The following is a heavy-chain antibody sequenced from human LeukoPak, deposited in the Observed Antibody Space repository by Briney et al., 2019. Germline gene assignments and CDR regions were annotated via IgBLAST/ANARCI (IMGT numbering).Heavy chain of an antibody. D-gene: IGHD2-15*01. V-gene: IGHV4-59*08. CDR2: VYYTGST. CDR3: ARQRMGSECYFDN. J-gene: IGHJ4*02. CDR1: GGSISPYY. Sequence: SETLSLTCTVSGGSISPYYGSWVRQPPGKALEWIGSVYYTGSTNYNPSLKSRVTISLDTSKNQFSLSLSSVTAADTAVYYCARQRMGSECYFDNWGQGTLVTVSS.